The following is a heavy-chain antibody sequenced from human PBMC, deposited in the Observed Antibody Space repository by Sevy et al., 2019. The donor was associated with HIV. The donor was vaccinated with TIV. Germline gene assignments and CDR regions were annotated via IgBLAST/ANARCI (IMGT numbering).Heavy chain of an antibody. CDR3: AKYYYGSESQGWYFDY. Sequence: GGSLRLSCAASGFTFRNYAMSWVRQAPGKGLEWVSAISGSAYSTYYADSVKGRFTISRDNSKNTLFLQMNSLRAKDTAVYYCAKYYYGSESQGWYFDYWGQGTLVTVSS. V-gene: IGHV3-23*01. D-gene: IGHD3-10*01. J-gene: IGHJ4*02. CDR2: ISGSAYST. CDR1: GFTFRNYA.